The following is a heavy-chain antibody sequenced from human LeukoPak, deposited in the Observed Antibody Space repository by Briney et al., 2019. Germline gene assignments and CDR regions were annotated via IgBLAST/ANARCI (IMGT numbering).Heavy chain of an antibody. V-gene: IGHV3-9*03. CDR3: AKGYGSGTYYNPFDF. Sequence: PGGSLRLSCAASGFTFDDYAMHWVPQAPGKGLEWVSSINWNSDSMAYADSVKGRFTISRDNAKNSLYLQMNSLRAEDMALYLCAKGYGSGTYYNPFDFWGQGTLVTVSS. CDR2: INWNSDSM. J-gene: IGHJ4*02. CDR1: GFTFDDYA. D-gene: IGHD3-10*01.